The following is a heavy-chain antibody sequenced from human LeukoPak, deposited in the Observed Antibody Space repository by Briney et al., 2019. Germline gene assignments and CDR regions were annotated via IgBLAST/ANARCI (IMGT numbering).Heavy chain of an antibody. Sequence: ASVKVSFKVSGYTLTQLSMHWVRQAPGKGLEWMGGFDPEDGETIYAQKFQGRVTMTEDTSTDTAYMELSSLRSEDTAVYYCATGLSMCSSTSCPGYMDVWGKGTTVTVSS. CDR3: ATGLSMCSSTSCPGYMDV. CDR2: FDPEDGET. D-gene: IGHD2-2*01. J-gene: IGHJ6*03. V-gene: IGHV1-24*01. CDR1: GYTLTQLS.